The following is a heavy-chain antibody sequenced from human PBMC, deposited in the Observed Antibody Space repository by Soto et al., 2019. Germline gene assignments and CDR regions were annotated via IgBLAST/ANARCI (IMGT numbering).Heavy chain of an antibody. D-gene: IGHD3-10*01. J-gene: IGHJ3*02. Sequence: EVQLLESGGGLVQPGGSLRLSCAASGFTFSSYAMSWVRQAPGKGLEWVSASRGRGGSTYYADSVKGRFTISRDNSKNTLDLQMNSLRAEDTAVYYCAKSHLITMVRGVIANDAFDIWGQGTMVTVSS. CDR1: GFTFSSYA. CDR3: AKSHLITMVRGVIANDAFDI. V-gene: IGHV3-23*01. CDR2: SRGRGGST.